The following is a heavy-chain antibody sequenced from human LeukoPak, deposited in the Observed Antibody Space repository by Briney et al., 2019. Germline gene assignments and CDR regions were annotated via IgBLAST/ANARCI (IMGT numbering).Heavy chain of an antibody. CDR2: ISSSSSYI. J-gene: IGHJ4*02. CDR1: GFTFSSYS. Sequence: GGSLRLSCAASGFTFSSYSMNWVRQAPGKGLEWVSSISSSSSYIYYPDSVKGRFTISRDNAKNSLYLQMNSLRAEDTAVYYCARVGSRGYSYGYYGDWGQGTLVTVSS. V-gene: IGHV3-21*01. CDR3: ARVGSRGYSYGYYGD. D-gene: IGHD5-18*01.